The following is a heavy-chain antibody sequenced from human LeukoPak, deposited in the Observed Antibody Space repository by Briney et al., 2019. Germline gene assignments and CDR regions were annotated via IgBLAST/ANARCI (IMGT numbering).Heavy chain of an antibody. CDR1: GFSLSEYG. J-gene: IGHJ4*02. D-gene: IGHD3-10*01. V-gene: IGHV3-30*03. Sequence: PGGSLRLSCLGSGFSLSEYGIHWVRQAPGKGLEWVAVVSYDGGQKYYADSVKGRFTISRDTSSDTVSLHMNSLRVEDTAVYYCARDRINMMVLGHDSGLDCWGQGTLVTVSS. CDR2: VSYDGGQK. CDR3: ARDRINMMVLGHDSGLDC.